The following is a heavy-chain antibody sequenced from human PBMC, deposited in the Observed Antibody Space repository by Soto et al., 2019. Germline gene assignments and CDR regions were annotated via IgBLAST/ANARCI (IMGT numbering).Heavy chain of an antibody. CDR3: ARDAPGAAPS. D-gene: IGHD6-13*01. V-gene: IGHV4-34*01. CDR1: GGSFSDYY. Sequence: SETLSLTCAVYGGSFSDYYWSWIRQPPGKGLEWIGEINHSGSTNYNPSLKSRVTISVDTSKNQFSLKLSSVTAADTAVYYCARDAPGAAPSWGQGTLVTVSS. CDR2: INHSGST. J-gene: IGHJ5*02.